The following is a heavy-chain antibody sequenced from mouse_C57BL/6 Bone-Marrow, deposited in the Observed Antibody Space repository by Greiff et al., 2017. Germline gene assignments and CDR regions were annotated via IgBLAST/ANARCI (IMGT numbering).Heavy chain of an antibody. D-gene: IGHD1-1*01. Sequence: EVKLMESGGDLVKPGGSLKLSCAASGFTFSSYGLSWVRQTPDKRLEWVATISSGGSYTYYPDSVKGRFTISRDNAKKTLYLQMSSLKSEDTAMYYCATRPLLLRFAYWGQGTLVTVSA. CDR3: ATRPLLLRFAY. CDR1: GFTFSSYG. J-gene: IGHJ3*01. V-gene: IGHV5-6*01. CDR2: ISSGGSYT.